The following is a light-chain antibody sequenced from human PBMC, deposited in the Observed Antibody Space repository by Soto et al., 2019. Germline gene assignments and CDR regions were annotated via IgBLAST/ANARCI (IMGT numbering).Light chain of an antibody. J-gene: IGLJ3*02. CDR3: SSYTSSDTWV. CDR2: DVS. Sequence: QSVLTQPASVSGSPGQSITISCTGTSSDVGGYNYVSWYQHHPGKAPKLMIYDVSNRPSGVSNRFSGSKSGNTASLTISGLQAADEADYYCSSYTSSDTWVFGGGTKVTVL. V-gene: IGLV2-14*03. CDR1: SSDVGGYNY.